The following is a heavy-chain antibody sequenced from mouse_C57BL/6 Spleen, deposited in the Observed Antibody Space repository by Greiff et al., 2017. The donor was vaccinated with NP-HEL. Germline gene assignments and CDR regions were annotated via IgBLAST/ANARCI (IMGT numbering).Heavy chain of an antibody. CDR3: ARGGNFAY. CDR2: IYPGSGNT. J-gene: IGHJ3*01. V-gene: IGHV1-76*01. Sequence: VKLVESGAELVRPGASVKLSCKASGYTFTDYYINWVKQRPGQGLEWIARIYPGSGNTYYNEKFKGKATLTAEKSSSTAYMQLSSLTSEDSAVYFCARGGNFAYWGQGTLVTVSA. D-gene: IGHD2-1*01. CDR1: GYTFTDYY.